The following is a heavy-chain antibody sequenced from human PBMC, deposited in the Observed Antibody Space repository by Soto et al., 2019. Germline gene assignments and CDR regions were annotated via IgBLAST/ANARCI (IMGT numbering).Heavy chain of an antibody. V-gene: IGHV3-30*14. J-gene: IGHJ4*02. Sequence: QVQLVEPGGGVVQPGRSLRLSCKASGFTLSDYNMHWVRQAPGKGLEWLGVIFYDGSGHFYADSMEGRFTISRDASKNTLYLQMNSLRLEDTAVYFCGREQNSGYYRTADYWGQGTLVTVSS. CDR1: GFTLSDYN. D-gene: IGHD3-22*01. CDR3: GREQNSGYYRTADY. CDR2: IFYDGSGH.